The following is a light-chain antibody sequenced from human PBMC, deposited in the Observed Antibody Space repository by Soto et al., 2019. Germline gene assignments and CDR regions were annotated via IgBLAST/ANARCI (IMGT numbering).Light chain of an antibody. CDR2: EGS. V-gene: IGLV2-23*01. CDR1: SSDVGSYNL. Sequence: QSAQTQPASVSGSPGHSITNSCTGTSSDVGSYNLVSWYQQHPGKAPKLMIYEGSKRPSGVSNRFSGSKSGNTASLTISGLQAEDEADYYCCSYAGSSTLVFGGETKLTVL. CDR3: CSYAGSSTLV. J-gene: IGLJ2*01.